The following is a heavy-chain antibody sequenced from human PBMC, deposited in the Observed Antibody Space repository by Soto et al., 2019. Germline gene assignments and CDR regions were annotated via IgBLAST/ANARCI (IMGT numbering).Heavy chain of an antibody. CDR1: GGSLSTYN. Sequence: SETLSLTCTVSGGSLSTYNWGWIRQPPGKGLEWIGYIDYSGSTNYNPSLKSRVTISVDTSKSQFSLKLTSVTAADTAVYYCARVGGSGTYYNLFFDYWGQGTLVTVSS. CDR2: IDYSGST. V-gene: IGHV4-59*01. D-gene: IGHD3-10*01. CDR3: ARVGGSGTYYNLFFDY. J-gene: IGHJ4*02.